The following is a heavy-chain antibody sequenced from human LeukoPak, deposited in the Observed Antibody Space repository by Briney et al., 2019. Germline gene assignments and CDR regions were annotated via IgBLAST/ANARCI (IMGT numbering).Heavy chain of an antibody. CDR2: INPNSGGT. Sequence: ASVKVSCKASGCTFTAYYIHWVRQAPGQGLEWMGWINPNSGGTNYAQKFQGRVTMTRDTSISTAYMELNSLRSDDTAVYYCARSTLGYWGQGTLVTVSS. J-gene: IGHJ4*02. CDR1: GCTFTAYY. V-gene: IGHV1-2*02. CDR3: ARSTLGY.